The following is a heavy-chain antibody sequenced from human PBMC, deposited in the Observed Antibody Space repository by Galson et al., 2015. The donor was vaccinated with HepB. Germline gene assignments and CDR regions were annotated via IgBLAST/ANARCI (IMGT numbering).Heavy chain of an antibody. D-gene: IGHD6-13*01. CDR2: IIPIFGTA. CDR3: ARDPWQQLVQSSYYYYYGMDV. Sequence: SVKVSCKASGGTFSSYAISWVRQAPGQGLEWMGGIIPIFGTANYAQKFQGRVTITADKSTSTAYMELSSLRSEDTAVYYCARDPWQQLVQSSYYYYYGMDVWGQGTTVTVSS. CDR1: GGTFSSYA. J-gene: IGHJ6*02. V-gene: IGHV1-69*06.